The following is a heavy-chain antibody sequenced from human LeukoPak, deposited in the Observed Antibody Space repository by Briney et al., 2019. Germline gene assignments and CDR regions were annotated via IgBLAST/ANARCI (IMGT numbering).Heavy chain of an antibody. CDR2: INQDGSEK. V-gene: IGHV3-7*01. CDR1: GFTFRTSW. Sequence: GGSLRLSCAASGFTFRTSWMSWVHQAPGKGLEWVSHINQDGSEKYYVDSVQGRFTISRDNAKDSLYLQINSLRVDDTAVYYCARGHYGRDYWGQGTLVTVSS. D-gene: IGHD3-10*01. J-gene: IGHJ4*02. CDR3: ARGHYGRDY.